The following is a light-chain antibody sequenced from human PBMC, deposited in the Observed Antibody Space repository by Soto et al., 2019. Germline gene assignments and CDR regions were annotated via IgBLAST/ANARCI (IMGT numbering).Light chain of an antibody. CDR3: QQLYRYPIT. J-gene: IGKJ5*01. CDR1: QGISNS. Sequence: DVQLTQSPSFMSLSAGDRVTITCRASQGISNSLAWYQQKPGRAPKLMIYSASTLQSGVPSRFSGGFSGTECTLTISSLQPEDFATYYCQQLYRYPITFGQGTRLEIK. CDR2: SAS. V-gene: IGKV1-9*01.